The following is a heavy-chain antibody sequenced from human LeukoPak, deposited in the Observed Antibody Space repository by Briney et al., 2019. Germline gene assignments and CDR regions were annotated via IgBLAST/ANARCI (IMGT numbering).Heavy chain of an antibody. V-gene: IGHV7-4-1*02. CDR1: GYTFTNYA. CDR2: IHPSTGKP. D-gene: IGHD3-16*02. Sequence: ASVKVSCKTSGYTFTNYAMNWVRQAPGQGLEWMGWIHPSTGKPTYAQGFTGRFVFSLDTYVSTTYLQISSLKAEDTAVYYCARAFQSLGGLSLPDYWGQGTLVTVSS. J-gene: IGHJ4*02. CDR3: ARAFQSLGGLSLPDY.